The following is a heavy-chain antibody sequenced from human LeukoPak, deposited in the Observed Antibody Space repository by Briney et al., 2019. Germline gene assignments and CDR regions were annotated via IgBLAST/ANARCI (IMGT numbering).Heavy chain of an antibody. V-gene: IGHV3-23*01. D-gene: IGHD1-1*01. Sequence: GGSLRLSCAASGFTFSSYAMSWVRQAEGKGLEWVSAISGSGGSTYYADSVKGRFTISRDNSKNTLYLQVNSLRAEGTAVYYGAKGDWNDEGVDFDYWGERTLVTVS. J-gene: IGHJ4*02. CDR3: AKGDWNDEGVDFDY. CDR2: ISGSGGST. CDR1: GFTFSSYA.